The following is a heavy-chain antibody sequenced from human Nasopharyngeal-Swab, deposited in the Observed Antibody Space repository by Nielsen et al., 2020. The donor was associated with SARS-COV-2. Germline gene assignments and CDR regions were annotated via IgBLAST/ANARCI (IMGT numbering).Heavy chain of an antibody. Sequence: SETLSLTCTVSGGSISSYYRSWIRQPPGKGLEWIGYIYYSGSTNYNPSLKSRVTISVDTSKNQFSLKLSSVTAADTAVYYCARGERRAARPPGGYFDYWGQGTLVTVSS. V-gene: IGHV4-59*01. CDR1: GGSISSYY. CDR3: ARGERRAARPPGGYFDY. J-gene: IGHJ4*02. CDR2: IYYSGST. D-gene: IGHD6-6*01.